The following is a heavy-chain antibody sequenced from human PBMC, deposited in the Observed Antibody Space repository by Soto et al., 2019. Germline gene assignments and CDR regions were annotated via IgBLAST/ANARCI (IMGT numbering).Heavy chain of an antibody. Sequence: GGSLRLSCAASGFTFSSYSMNWVRQAPGKGLEWVSSISSSSYIYYADSVKGRFTISRDNAKNSLYLQMNSLRAEDTAVYYCARDPLGIAVVTRMDVWGQGTTVTVSS. D-gene: IGHD6-19*01. J-gene: IGHJ6*02. CDR2: ISSSSYI. CDR3: ARDPLGIAVVTRMDV. CDR1: GFTFSSYS. V-gene: IGHV3-21*01.